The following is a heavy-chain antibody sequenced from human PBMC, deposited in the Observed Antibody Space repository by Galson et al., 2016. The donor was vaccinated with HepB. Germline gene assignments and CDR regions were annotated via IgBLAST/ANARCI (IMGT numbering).Heavy chain of an antibody. D-gene: IGHD3-10*01. CDR1: GFNFGNYA. CDR3: VKDIYGSGSYFSVGHDH. V-gene: IGHV3-23*01. Sequence: SLRLSCAASGFNFGNYAMNWVRQAPGKGPEWVSSIKGGGASPKYADSVTGRFTISRDNTHNTLHLQMNSLRAEDTAVYYCVKDIYGSGSYFSVGHDHWGQGTLVTVSS. J-gene: IGHJ4*02. CDR2: IKGGGASP.